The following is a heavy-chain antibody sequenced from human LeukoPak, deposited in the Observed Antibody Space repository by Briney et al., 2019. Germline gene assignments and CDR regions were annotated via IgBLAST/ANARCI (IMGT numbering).Heavy chain of an antibody. CDR2: IYTSGST. CDR1: GGSISSYY. D-gene: IGHD4-17*01. Sequence: SETLSLTCTVSGGSISSYYWGWIRQPAGKGLEWIGRIYTSGSTNYNPSLKSRVTMSVDTSKNQFSLKLSSVTAADTAVYYCARGTTVTQYYFDYWGQGTLVTVSS. V-gene: IGHV4-4*07. CDR3: ARGTTVTQYYFDY. J-gene: IGHJ4*02.